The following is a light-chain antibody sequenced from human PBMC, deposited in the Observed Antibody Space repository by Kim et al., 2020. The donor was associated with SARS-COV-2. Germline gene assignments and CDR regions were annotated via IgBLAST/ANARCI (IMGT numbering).Light chain of an antibody. J-gene: IGLJ2*01. CDR2: CKN. CDR3: NSRDSNDNVV. V-gene: IGLV3-19*01. Sequence: SSELTQDPAVSVALGQTVRITCQGDSLRSYYATWYQQKPGQAPIVVIYCKNNRPSGIPDRFSGSSSGNTASLTITGTQAGDEADYYCNSRDSNDNVVFGGGTQLTVL. CDR1: SLRSYY.